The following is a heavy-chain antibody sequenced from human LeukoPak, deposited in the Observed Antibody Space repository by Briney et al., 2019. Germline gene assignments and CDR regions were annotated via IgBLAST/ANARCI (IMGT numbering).Heavy chain of an antibody. D-gene: IGHD6-19*01. Sequence: SETLSLTCTVSGVSISAYYWSWIRQPAGEGLEWIGHIYPSGNSNYNPSLKSRVTMTVDTSKNQFSLNLSSGTAADTAVYYCARAGRYSSGPTLWGQGTLVTVSS. CDR1: GVSISAYY. CDR2: IYPSGNS. V-gene: IGHV4-4*07. J-gene: IGHJ4*02. CDR3: ARAGRYSSGPTL.